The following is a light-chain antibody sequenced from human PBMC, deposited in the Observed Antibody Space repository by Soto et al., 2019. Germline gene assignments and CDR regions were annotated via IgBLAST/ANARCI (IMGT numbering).Light chain of an antibody. J-gene: IGLJ1*01. CDR2: EVS. Sequence: QSALAQPASVSGSPGQSITISCTGTNSDVGVYNYVSWYQQHPGKAPKPVIYEVSNRPSGVSNRFSGSKSGNTASLTISGLQAEDEADYYCSSYTSSSTPLYVFGTGTKVTVL. V-gene: IGLV2-14*01. CDR1: NSDVGVYNY. CDR3: SSYTSSSTPLYV.